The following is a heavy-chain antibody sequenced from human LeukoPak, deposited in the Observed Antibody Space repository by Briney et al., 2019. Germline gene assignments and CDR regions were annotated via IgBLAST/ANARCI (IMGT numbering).Heavy chain of an antibody. CDR3: ARDSEGVVDY. V-gene: IGHV4-59*01. J-gene: IGHJ4*02. D-gene: IGHD3-3*01. CDR2: IYYSGST. CDR1: GGSISSYY. Sequence: SPTLSLTCTVSGGSISSYYWSWIRQPAGKGLEWIGYIYYSGSTNYNPSLKSRVTISVDTSKNQFSLERSAVTAADTAVYYCARDSEGVVDYWGQGPLVTVSS.